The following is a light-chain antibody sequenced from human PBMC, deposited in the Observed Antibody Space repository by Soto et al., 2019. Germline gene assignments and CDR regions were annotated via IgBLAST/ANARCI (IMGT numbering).Light chain of an antibody. CDR2: EVN. V-gene: IGLV2-8*01. CDR1: SSDVGGYNY. J-gene: IGLJ2*01. CDR3: SSYADSNNLVL. Sequence: QSALTQPPSASGSPGQSVTISCTGTSSDVGGYNYVSWYQQHPGKAPKLLIYEVNKRLSGVPDRFSGSKSGNTASLTVSGLQADDEAVYHCSSYADSNNLVLFGGGTKLTVL.